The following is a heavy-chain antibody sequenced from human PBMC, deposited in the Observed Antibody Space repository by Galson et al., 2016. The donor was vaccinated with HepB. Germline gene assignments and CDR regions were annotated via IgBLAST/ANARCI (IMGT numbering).Heavy chain of an antibody. CDR1: GFTFSNYG. J-gene: IGHJ4*02. CDR2: DSMDGRRK. V-gene: IGHV3-30*03. D-gene: IGHD2/OR15-2a*01. CDR3: ARRHEYCPPVGCSVDY. Sequence: SLRLSCADSGFTFSNYGMHWVRQAPGKGLEWVAADSMDGRRKFYADSVKGRFTISRDNSNSMLFLQMSSLRADDTAVYYCARRHEYCPPVGCSVDYWGQGTLVSVSS.